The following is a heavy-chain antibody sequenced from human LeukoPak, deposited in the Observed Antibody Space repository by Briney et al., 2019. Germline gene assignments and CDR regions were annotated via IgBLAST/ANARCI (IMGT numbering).Heavy chain of an antibody. CDR3: ATPTAGPGAEYSLY. D-gene: IGHD6-13*01. CDR2: IDFTSRYI. J-gene: IGHJ1*01. V-gene: IGHV3-21*01. Sequence: GGSLRLSCAASGFTFSSYSMNWVRQAPGKGLEWVSSIDFTSRYIYNADSVKGRFTTSRDNAKNSLDLQMNSLKVEDTAVYYCATPTAGPGAEYSLYWGQGTLVIVSS. CDR1: GFTFSSYS.